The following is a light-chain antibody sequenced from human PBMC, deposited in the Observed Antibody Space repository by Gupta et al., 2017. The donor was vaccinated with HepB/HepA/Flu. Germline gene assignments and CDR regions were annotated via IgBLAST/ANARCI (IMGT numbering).Light chain of an antibody. V-gene: IGLV2-18*02. CDR2: EVS. CDR1: SSDVGSYNR. J-gene: IGLJ2*01. CDR3: SSYRSSSTSVV. Sequence: QSALTQPPSVSGSPGPSVTISCTGSSSDVGSYNRVSWYQQPPGTAPKVIIYEVSNRPSGVPDRFSGSKSGNTASLTISGLQAEDEADYYCSSYRSSSTSVVFGGGTKLTVL.